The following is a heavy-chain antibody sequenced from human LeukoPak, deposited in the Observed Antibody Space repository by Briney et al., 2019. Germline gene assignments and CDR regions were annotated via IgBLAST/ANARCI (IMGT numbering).Heavy chain of an antibody. V-gene: IGHV3-53*01. CDR2: IYSGGST. Sequence: GGSLRLSCAASGFTVSSNYMSWVRQAPGKGLEWVSVIYSGGSTYYADSVKGRFTISRDNSKNTLYLQMNSLMAEDTAVYYCAKEFGSYSPPYWGQGTLVTVSS. CDR1: GFTVSSNY. J-gene: IGHJ4*02. D-gene: IGHD1-26*01. CDR3: AKEFGSYSPPY.